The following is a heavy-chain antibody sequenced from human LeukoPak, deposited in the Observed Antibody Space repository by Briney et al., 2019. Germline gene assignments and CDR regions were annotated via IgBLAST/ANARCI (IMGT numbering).Heavy chain of an antibody. CDR3: ARQSGGYYGSGSPDLYYYYMDV. J-gene: IGHJ6*03. D-gene: IGHD3-10*01. V-gene: IGHV4-39*01. CDR1: GGSISSSSYS. Sequence: SETLSLTCTVSGGSISSSSYSWGWIRQPPGKGLEWIGSIYYSGSTYYNPSLKSRVTISVDTSKNQFSLKLSSVTAADTAVYYCARQSGGYYGSGSPDLYYYYMDVWGKGTTVTISS. CDR2: IYYSGST.